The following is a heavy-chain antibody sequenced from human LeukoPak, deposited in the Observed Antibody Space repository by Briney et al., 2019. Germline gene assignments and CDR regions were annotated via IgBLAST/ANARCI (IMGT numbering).Heavy chain of an antibody. CDR1: GYSISSGYY. J-gene: IGHJ4*02. CDR2: IYYSGST. Sequence: SETLSLTCTVSGYSISSGYYWGWIRQPPGKGLEWIGSIYYSGSTYYNPSLKSRVTISVDTSKNQFSLKLSSVTAADTAVYYCARTSYYYDSSGYYYPYYFDYWGQGTLVTVSS. CDR3: ARTSYYYDSSGYYYPYYFDY. V-gene: IGHV4-38-2*02. D-gene: IGHD3-22*01.